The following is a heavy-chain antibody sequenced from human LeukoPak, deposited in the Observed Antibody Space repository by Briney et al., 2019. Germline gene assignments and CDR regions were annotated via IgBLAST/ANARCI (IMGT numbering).Heavy chain of an antibody. CDR3: ARGTQYSSSWYYFDY. CDR2: IHHRGST. J-gene: IGHJ4*02. V-gene: IGHV4-59*01. CDR1: GGSISSNY. D-gene: IGHD6-13*01. Sequence: SETLSLTCTVSGGSISSNYWTWIRQHPGEGLEWIGYIHHRGSTYYNPSLTSRVTISVDTSKNQFSLKLSSVTAADTAVFYCARGTQYSSSWYYFDYWGQGILVTVSS.